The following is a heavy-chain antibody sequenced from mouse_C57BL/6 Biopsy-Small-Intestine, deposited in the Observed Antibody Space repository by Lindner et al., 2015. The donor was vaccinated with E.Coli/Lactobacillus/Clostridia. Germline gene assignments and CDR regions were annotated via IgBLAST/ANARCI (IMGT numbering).Heavy chain of an antibody. V-gene: IGHV2-6*01. CDR2: IWTNGRT. CDR1: GFSLTSFG. CDR3: ASARGDGSFAY. Sequence: VQLQESGPGLVAPSQSLSITCTVSGFSLTSFGIDWVRQSPGKGLEWLGVIWTNGRTNYNSAHQSRLSISKDNSRGQVFLKMDGLQTDDTAMYYCASARGDGSFAYWGQGALVTASA. D-gene: IGHD2-3*01. J-gene: IGHJ3*01.